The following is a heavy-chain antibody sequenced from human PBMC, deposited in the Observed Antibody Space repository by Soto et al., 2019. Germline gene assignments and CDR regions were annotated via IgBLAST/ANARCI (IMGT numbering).Heavy chain of an antibody. V-gene: IGHV3-30*18. D-gene: IGHD6-13*01. Sequence: QVQLVESGGGMVQPGRSLRLSCAASGFTFNNYSMHWVRQAPGKGLEWVATISNDGSDKYYADSVKGRLTISRDNSKNTVYLQMNSLRAEETAVYYCAKDQGIAASHGIDWGQGTMVTVSS. CDR3: AKDQGIAASHGID. J-gene: IGHJ3*01. CDR1: GFTFNNYS. CDR2: ISNDGSDK.